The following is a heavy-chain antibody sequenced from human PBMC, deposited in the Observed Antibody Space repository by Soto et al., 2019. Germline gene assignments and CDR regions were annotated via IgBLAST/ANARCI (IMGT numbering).Heavy chain of an antibody. CDR3: ARSGGSSWYSPETNWFDP. V-gene: IGHV1-3*01. J-gene: IGHJ5*02. CDR1: GYTFTSYA. Sequence: ASVKVSCKASGYTFTSYAMHWVRQAPGQRLEWMGWINAGNGNTKYSQKFQGRVTITRDTSASTAYMELSSLRSEDTAVYYCARSGGSSWYSPETNWFDPWGQGTLVTVS. D-gene: IGHD6-13*01. CDR2: INAGNGNT.